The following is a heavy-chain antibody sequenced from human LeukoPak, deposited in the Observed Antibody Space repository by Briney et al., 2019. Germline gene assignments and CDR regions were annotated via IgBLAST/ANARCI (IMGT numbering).Heavy chain of an antibody. CDR2: INPHSGGT. J-gene: IGHJ6*03. D-gene: IGHD3-3*02. CDR1: GYTFTDYF. Sequence: GASVKVSCKASGYTFTDYFMHWVRQAPGQGLEWMGWINPHSGGTNYAQKFQGRVTMTRDTSINTVYMELSRLRSDDTAVYYCASGRTIFYYYMDVWGKGTTVTISS. CDR3: ASGRTIFYYYMDV. V-gene: IGHV1-2*02.